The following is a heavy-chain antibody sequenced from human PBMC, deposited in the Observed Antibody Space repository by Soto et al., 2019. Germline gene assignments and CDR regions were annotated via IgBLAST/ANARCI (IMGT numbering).Heavy chain of an antibody. CDR1: GYSFAGYW. Sequence: DSLTISCKGSGYSFAGYWITLVRQKRGKGLEWMGRIDPSDSQTYYSPSFRGHVTISVAKSITTVFLQWSSLRASDTAMYYCARQIYDSDTGPNFQYYFDSWGQGTPVTVSS. V-gene: IGHV5-10-1*01. CDR2: IDPSDSQT. D-gene: IGHD3-22*01. CDR3: ARQIYDSDTGPNFQYYFDS. J-gene: IGHJ4*02.